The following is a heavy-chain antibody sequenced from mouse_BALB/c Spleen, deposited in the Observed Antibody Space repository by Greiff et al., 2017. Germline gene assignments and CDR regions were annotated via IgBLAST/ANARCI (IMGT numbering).Heavy chain of an antibody. J-gene: IGHJ3*01. Sequence: EVHLVESGPGLVKPSQSLSLTCTVTGYSITSDYAWNWIRQFPGNKLEWMGYISYSGSTSYNPSLKSRISITRDTSKNQFFLQLNSVTTENTATYDCARWDYDLLAYGGQGTLVTVSA. CDR2: ISYSGST. CDR1: GYSITSDYA. V-gene: IGHV3-2*02. CDR3: ARWDYDLLAY. D-gene: IGHD2-4*01.